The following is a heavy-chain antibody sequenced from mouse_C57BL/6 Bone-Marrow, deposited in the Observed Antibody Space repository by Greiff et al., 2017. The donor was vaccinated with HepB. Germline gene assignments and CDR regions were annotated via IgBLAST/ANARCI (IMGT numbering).Heavy chain of an antibody. CDR3: ARGAGRKPGTRRAWFAY. CDR1: GYTFTSYW. D-gene: IGHD4-1*01. CDR2: IDPNSGGT. V-gene: IGHV1-72*01. J-gene: IGHJ3*01. Sequence: QVQLQQSGAELVKPGASVKLSCKASGYTFTSYWMHWVKQRPGRGLEWIGRIDPNSGGTKYNEKFKSKATLTVDKPSSTAYMQLSSLTSEDSAVYYCARGAGRKPGTRRAWFAYWGQGTLVTVSA.